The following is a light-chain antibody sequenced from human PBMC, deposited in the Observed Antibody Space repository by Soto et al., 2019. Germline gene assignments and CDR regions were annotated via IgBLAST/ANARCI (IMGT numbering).Light chain of an antibody. V-gene: IGLV1-44*01. CDR1: TSNIGSNT. CDR3: AAWDDSLSGYV. Sequence: QSVLTQPPSASGTPGQRATISCSGSTSNIGSNTVNWYQQLPGTAPKLLIYSNNQRPSGVPDRFSGSKSGTSASLAISGLQSEEEADYYCAAWDDSLSGYVFGTGTKVTV. J-gene: IGLJ1*01. CDR2: SNN.